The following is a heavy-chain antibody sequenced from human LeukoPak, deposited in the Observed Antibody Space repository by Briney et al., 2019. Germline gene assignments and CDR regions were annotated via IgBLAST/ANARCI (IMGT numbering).Heavy chain of an antibody. V-gene: IGHV3-21*01. J-gene: IGHJ6*03. CDR3: AKVMYDILTGYADYYYYYMDV. CDR1: GFTFNSYS. D-gene: IGHD3-9*01. Sequence: GGSLRLSCAASGFTFNSYSMNWVRQAPGKGLEWVSSISSSTSYIYYADSVKGRFTISRDNSKNTLYLQMNSLRAEDTAVYYCAKVMYDILTGYADYYYYYMDVWGKGTTVTISS. CDR2: ISSSTSYI.